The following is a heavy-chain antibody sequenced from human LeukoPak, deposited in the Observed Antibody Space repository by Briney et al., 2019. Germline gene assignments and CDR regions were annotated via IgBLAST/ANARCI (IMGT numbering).Heavy chain of an antibody. CDR3: AKDGGSYYRDYFDY. V-gene: IGHV3-23*01. CDR2: ISGSGGST. J-gene: IGHJ4*02. CDR1: GFTFSSYA. Sequence: GGSLRLSCAASGFTFSSYAMSWVRQAPGKGLEWVSAISGSGGSTYYADSVKGRLTISGDNSKNTLYLQMNSLRAEDTAVYYCAKDGGSYYRDYFDYWGQGTLVTVSS. D-gene: IGHD1-26*01.